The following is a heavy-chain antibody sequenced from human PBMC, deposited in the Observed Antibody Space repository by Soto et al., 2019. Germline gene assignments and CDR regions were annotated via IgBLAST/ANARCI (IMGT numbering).Heavy chain of an antibody. J-gene: IGHJ4*02. D-gene: IGHD5-12*01. Sequence: PSETLSLTCTVSGGSISSNRYYWGWIRQPPGKGLEWIGSIYYSGSTYYNPSLKSRVTMSVDTSKNQFSLKLNSVTAAVMAFFYCATLEDGAYGGGGYDYWGQGTLVTVSS. CDR1: GGSISSNRYY. V-gene: IGHV4-39*01. CDR2: IYYSGST. CDR3: ATLEDGAYGGGGYDY.